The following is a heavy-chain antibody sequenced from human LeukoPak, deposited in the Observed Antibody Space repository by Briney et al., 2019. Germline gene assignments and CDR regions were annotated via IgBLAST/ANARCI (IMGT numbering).Heavy chain of an antibody. CDR1: GFSFSAYW. D-gene: IGHD2-15*01. J-gene: IGHJ4*02. CDR3: ARFGYVAAVDV. CDR2: INPAGSET. V-gene: IGHV3-7*01. Sequence: GGSPRLSCAASGFSFSAYWMTWVRQAPGTGLEWVANINPAGSETYYVDPVKGRFSISRDNAKNLVYLQMNSLRAEDTAVYHCARFGYVAAVDVWGQGTPVTVSS.